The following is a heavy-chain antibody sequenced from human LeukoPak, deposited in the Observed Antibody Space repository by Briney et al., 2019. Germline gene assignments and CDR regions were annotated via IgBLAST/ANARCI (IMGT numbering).Heavy chain of an antibody. V-gene: IGHV3-74*01. Sequence: ADSVKGRFTISRDNAKNTLYLQMNSLRAEDTAVYYCARGTIGWAGVDYWGQGTLVTVSS. J-gene: IGHJ4*02. D-gene: IGHD6-19*01. CDR3: ARGTIGWAGVDY.